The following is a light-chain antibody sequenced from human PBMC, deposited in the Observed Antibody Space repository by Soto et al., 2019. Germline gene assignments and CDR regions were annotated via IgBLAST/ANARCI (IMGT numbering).Light chain of an antibody. J-gene: IGKJ2*01. V-gene: IGKV3-11*01. Sequence: EIVLTQSPATLSLSPGERATLFCRASQSIGTYLAWYQQKSVQAPRLLIYDASNRATGIPARFSGGGSGTDFILTVSSLEPEDFAVYYCQQRSNWPPTFGQGTELEI. CDR1: QSIGTY. CDR2: DAS. CDR3: QQRSNWPPT.